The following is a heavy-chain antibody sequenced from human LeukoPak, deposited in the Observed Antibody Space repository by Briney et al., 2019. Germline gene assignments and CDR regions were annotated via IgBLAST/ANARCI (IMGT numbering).Heavy chain of an antibody. J-gene: IGHJ4*02. CDR3: ARELISSTSLDY. CDR1: GFTFSSYS. V-gene: IGHV3-21*01. Sequence: PGGSLRLSCAASGFTFSSYSMNWVRQSPGKGLEWVSSISSSSGYIYYADSVKGRFTISRDNAKSSLYLQMNSLRAEDTVVYYCARELISSTSLDYWGQGTLVTVSS. D-gene: IGHD2-15*01. CDR2: ISSSSGYI.